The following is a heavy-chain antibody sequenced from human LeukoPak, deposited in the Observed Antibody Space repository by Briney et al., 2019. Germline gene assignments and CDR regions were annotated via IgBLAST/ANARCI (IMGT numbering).Heavy chain of an antibody. CDR1: GYTFTSYG. Sequence: ASVKVSCKASGYTFTSYGFTWVRQAPGQGLEWMGWISGYNGNTNYAQKFQGRVTMTTDTSTSTAYMELRSLRSDDTAVYYCARDRSGSGYVVYWGQGTLVTVSS. CDR3: ARDRSGSGYVVY. V-gene: IGHV1-18*01. J-gene: IGHJ4*02. D-gene: IGHD3-22*01. CDR2: ISGYNGNT.